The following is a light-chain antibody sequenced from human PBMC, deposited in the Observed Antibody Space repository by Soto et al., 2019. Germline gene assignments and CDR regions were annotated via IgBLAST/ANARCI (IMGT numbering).Light chain of an antibody. CDR1: SSDIGGYDY. V-gene: IGLV2-14*01. CDR3: SSYSGSGTDVV. J-gene: IGLJ2*01. Sequence: QSVLTQPASVSGSPGQSITISCTGTSSDIGGYDYVSWYQQHPGKAPKLMIYDVINRPSGVSNRFSGSKSANTASLTISGLQAEDEGDYHCSSYSGSGTDVVFGGGTKLTVL. CDR2: DVI.